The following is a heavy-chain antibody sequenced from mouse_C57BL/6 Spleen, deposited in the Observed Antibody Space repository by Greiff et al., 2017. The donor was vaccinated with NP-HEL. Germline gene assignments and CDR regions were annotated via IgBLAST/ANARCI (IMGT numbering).Heavy chain of an antibody. CDR3: TRELLGLRDSVYYFDY. CDR1: GYTFTSYW. J-gene: IGHJ2*01. V-gene: IGHV1-5*01. Sequence: DVQLQESGTVLARPGASVKMSCKTSGYTFTSYWMHWVKQRPGQGLEWIGAIYPGNSDTSYNQKFKGKAKLTAVTSASTAYMELSSLTNEDSAVYYCTRELLGLRDSVYYFDYWGQGTTLTVSS. CDR2: IYPGNSDT. D-gene: IGHD2-4*01.